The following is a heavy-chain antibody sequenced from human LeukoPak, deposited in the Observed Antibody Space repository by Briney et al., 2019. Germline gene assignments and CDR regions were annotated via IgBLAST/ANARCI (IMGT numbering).Heavy chain of an antibody. CDR2: IRRKRNSYTT. Sequence: GGSLRLSCVASGLTFSDYILDWVRQAPGKGLEWVGRIRRKRNSYTTEYAASVKGRFSISRDDLKKTLYLHMDSLQTEDTAVYHCSRDGAEGDNSAFDIWGPGTMVTVSS. CDR1: GLTFSDYI. D-gene: IGHD3-22*01. V-gene: IGHV3-72*01. J-gene: IGHJ3*02. CDR3: SRDGAEGDNSAFDI.